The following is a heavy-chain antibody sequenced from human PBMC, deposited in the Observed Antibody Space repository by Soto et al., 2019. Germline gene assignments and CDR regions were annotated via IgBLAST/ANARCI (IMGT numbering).Heavy chain of an antibody. J-gene: IGHJ6*02. CDR2: ITGTGGNT. CDR1: GFTLSTYS. CDR3: ARIRGYWYGLDV. Sequence: EVQLLESGGGLVQPGGSLRLSCAGSGFTLSTYSMTWVRQAPGKGLEWVSAITGTGGNTYYVDSVKGRFTSSRDNSKNMLYLQMNSVRVEDTAVYYCARIRGYWYGLDVWGQGTTVTVSS. V-gene: IGHV3-23*01.